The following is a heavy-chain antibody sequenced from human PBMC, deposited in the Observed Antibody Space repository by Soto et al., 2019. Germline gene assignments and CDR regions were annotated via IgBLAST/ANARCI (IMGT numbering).Heavy chain of an antibody. CDR2: ISSTTNYI. V-gene: IGHV3-21*01. J-gene: IGHJ4*02. CDR3: ARESEDLTSNFDY. CDR1: GFTFTRYS. Sequence: GGSLRLSCAASGFTFTRYSMNWVRHAPGKGLEWVSSISSTTNYIYYADSMKGRFTVSRDNAKNSVYLEMNSLSAEDTAVYYCARESEDLTSNFDYWVQGTLVTVSS.